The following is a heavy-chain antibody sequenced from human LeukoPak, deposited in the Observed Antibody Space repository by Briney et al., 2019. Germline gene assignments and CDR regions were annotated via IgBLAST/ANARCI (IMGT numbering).Heavy chain of an antibody. V-gene: IGHV1-69*13. CDR2: ITPIFGEA. D-gene: IGHD5-12*01. CDR3: ARNSRVASTSGLNY. CDR1: GGTFSSYP. J-gene: IGHJ4*02. Sequence: SVKVSCKVSGGTFSSYPISWVRQAPGQGLEWLGEITPIFGEAQNAEKFQGRVTITADEPTSTVYMELTSLRLDDTAMYYCARNSRVASTSGLNYWGQGTLVTVSS.